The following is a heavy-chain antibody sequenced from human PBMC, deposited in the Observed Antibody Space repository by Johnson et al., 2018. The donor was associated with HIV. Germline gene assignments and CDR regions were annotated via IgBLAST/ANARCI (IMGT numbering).Heavy chain of an antibody. D-gene: IGHD3-16*01. Sequence: VQLVESGGGVGRPGGSLNICCAASGLTFEDYGMGWVSQSPGKGLEGVSGIKWGGGNTGYAESVKGRFTYSQDNAKKSPYLKLNSLRAEDTAVYFCARDQLRKGWDQLGVDAFDIWGQGTMVTVA. CDR3: ARDQLRKGWDQLGVDAFDI. CDR2: IKWGGGNT. CDR1: GLTFEDYG. V-gene: IGHV3-20*04. J-gene: IGHJ3*02.